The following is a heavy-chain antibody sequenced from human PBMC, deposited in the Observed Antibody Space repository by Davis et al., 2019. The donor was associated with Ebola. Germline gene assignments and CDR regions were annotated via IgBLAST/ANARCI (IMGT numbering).Heavy chain of an antibody. Sequence: SLKISCAASGFTFSSYGMHWVRQAPGKGLEWVLCISWNSGTIGYADSVKGRFTISRDNSKNTLYLQMNSLRAEDTAVYYCAKSGILEWLLYSDYYYGMDVWGQGTTVTVSS. V-gene: IGHV3-9*01. CDR3: AKSGILEWLLYSDYYYGMDV. CDR2: ISWNSGTI. CDR1: GFTFSSYG. J-gene: IGHJ6*02. D-gene: IGHD3-3*01.